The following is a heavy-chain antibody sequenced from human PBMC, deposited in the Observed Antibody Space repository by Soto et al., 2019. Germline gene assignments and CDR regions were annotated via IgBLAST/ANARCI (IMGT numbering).Heavy chain of an antibody. J-gene: IGHJ6*02. D-gene: IGHD3-9*01. CDR1: GYIFTGYH. V-gene: IGHV1-2*02. Sequence: ASVKVSCKASGYIFTGYHIHWVRQAPRRGLGWMGWINPNSGDTEYAQNFQGRVTMTRDTSFNLVYMEMSGLMSDDTAVYYCARDARGTRGFDEMDIWGQGTTVTVSS. CDR2: INPNSGDT. CDR3: ARDARGTRGFDEMDI.